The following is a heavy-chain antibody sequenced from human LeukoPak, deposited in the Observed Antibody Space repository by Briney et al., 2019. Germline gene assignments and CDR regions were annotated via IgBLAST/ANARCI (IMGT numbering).Heavy chain of an antibody. Sequence: GGSLRLSCAASGFSFHTAWMSWVRQAPGKGLEWVGRIKSKTDGGTTDYAAPVKGRFTVSRDDSKNTVFLQMSSLKTEDTGVYYCTRESPDYDILTGYNGGDYWGQGTLVTVSS. D-gene: IGHD3-9*01. V-gene: IGHV3-15*01. CDR3: TRESPDYDILTGYNGGDY. J-gene: IGHJ4*02. CDR1: GFSFHTAW. CDR2: IKSKTDGGTT.